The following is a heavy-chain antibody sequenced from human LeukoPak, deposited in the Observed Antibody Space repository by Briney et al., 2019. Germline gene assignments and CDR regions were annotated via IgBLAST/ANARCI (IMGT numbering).Heavy chain of an antibody. J-gene: IGHJ4*02. CDR1: GYSISSGYY. V-gene: IGHV4-38-2*02. CDR2: ISYSGST. D-gene: IGHD5-24*01. CDR3: ARDGSNYGVFDY. Sequence: PSETLSLTCTVSGYSISSGYYWGWIRQPPGKGLEWIGYISYSGSTNYNPSLRSRLTISVDTSKNQFSLKLSSVAAADTAVYYCARDGSNYGVFDYWGQGTLVTVSS.